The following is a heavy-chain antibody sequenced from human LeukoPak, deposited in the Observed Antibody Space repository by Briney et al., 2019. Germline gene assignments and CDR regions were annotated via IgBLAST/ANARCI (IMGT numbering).Heavy chain of an antibody. J-gene: IGHJ4*02. D-gene: IGHD3-22*01. CDR3: ANAVVVTYYFDY. Sequence: PGGSLRLSCAASGFTFDDYGMSWVRQAPGKGLEWVSAISGSGGSTYYADSVKGRFTISRDNSKNTLYLQMNSLRAEDTAVYYCANAVVVTYYFDYWGQGTLVTVSS. V-gene: IGHV3-23*01. CDR2: ISGSGGST. CDR1: GFTFDDYG.